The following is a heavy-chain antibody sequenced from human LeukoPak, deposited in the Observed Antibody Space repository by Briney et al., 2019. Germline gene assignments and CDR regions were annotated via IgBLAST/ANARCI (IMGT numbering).Heavy chain of an antibody. Sequence: PSETLSLTCTVSGGSISSGGYYWSWIRQPPGKGLEWIGEINHSGSTNYNPSLKSRVTISVDTSKNQFSLKLSSVTAADTAVYYCARVSNQATQYGMDVWGQGTTVTVSS. D-gene: IGHD2-2*01. CDR2: INHSGST. J-gene: IGHJ6*02. CDR3: ARVSNQATQYGMDV. CDR1: GGSISSGGYY. V-gene: IGHV4-39*07.